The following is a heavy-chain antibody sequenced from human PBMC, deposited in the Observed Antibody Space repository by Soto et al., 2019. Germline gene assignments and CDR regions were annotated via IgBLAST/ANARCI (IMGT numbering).Heavy chain of an antibody. D-gene: IGHD1-26*01. V-gene: IGHV5-51*01. CDR2: IYPGDSDT. Sequence: PGESLNISCTGSGYSFTSYWIGWVRPMPGKGLEWMGIIYPGDSDTRYSPSFQGQVTISADKSISTAYLQWSSLKASDTAMYYCARHVGSGSYYEYNWFDPWGQGTLVTVSS. CDR3: ARHVGSGSYYEYNWFDP. J-gene: IGHJ5*02. CDR1: GYSFTSYW.